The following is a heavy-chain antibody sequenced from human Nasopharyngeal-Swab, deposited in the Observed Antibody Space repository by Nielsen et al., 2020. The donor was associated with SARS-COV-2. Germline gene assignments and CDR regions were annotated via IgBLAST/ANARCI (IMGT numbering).Heavy chain of an antibody. D-gene: IGHD6-19*01. V-gene: IGHV4-39*02. Sequence: WIRQPPGKGLEWIGSIYYSGSTYYNPSLSSRVTISVDTSKNHFSLKLSSVTASDTAVYYCASRIAVASGHYRPFDYWGQGTLVTVSS. CDR2: IYYSGST. J-gene: IGHJ4*02. CDR3: ASRIAVASGHYRPFDY.